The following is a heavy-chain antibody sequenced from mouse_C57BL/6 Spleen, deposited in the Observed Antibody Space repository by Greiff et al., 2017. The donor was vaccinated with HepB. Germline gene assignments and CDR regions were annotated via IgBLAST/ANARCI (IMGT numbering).Heavy chain of an antibody. CDR2: IYPGSGST. J-gene: IGHJ2*01. D-gene: IGHD1-1*01. CDR3: ASITTVVGGDY. Sequence: VQLQQSGAELVKPGASVKMSCKASGYTFTSYWITWVKQRPGQGLEWIGDIYPGSGSTNYNEKFKSKATLTVDTSSSTAYMQLSSLTSEDSAVYYCASITTVVGGDYWGQGTTLTVSS. CDR1: GYTFTSYW. V-gene: IGHV1-55*01.